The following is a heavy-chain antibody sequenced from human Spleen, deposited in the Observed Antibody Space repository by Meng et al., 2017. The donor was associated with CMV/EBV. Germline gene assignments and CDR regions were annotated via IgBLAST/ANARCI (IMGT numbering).Heavy chain of an antibody. Sequence: GGSLRLSCAGSGFTFSHFFMNWIRQAPGKGLEWVSYISGSDSTTYYADSVRGRFTISRDNAKNSVFLQMNSLRADDTAVYYCARMGGRHEYGTDVWGQGTTVTVSS. V-gene: IGHV3-11*01. CDR1: GFTFSHFF. J-gene: IGHJ6*02. D-gene: IGHD2/OR15-2a*01. CDR3: ARMGGRHEYGTDV. CDR2: ISGSDSTT.